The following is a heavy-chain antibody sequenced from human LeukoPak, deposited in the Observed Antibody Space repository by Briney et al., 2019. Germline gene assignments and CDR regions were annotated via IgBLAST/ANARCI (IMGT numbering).Heavy chain of an antibody. D-gene: IGHD5-12*01. J-gene: IGHJ4*02. CDR3: AREMGGYDSSFPFDY. Sequence: ASVKVSCKASGYTFTGYYMHWVRQAPGQGLEWMGWINPNSGGTNYAQKFQGWVTMTRDTSISTAYMELSRLRSDDTAVYYCAREMGGYDSSFPFDYWGQGTLVTASS. V-gene: IGHV1-2*04. CDR2: INPNSGGT. CDR1: GYTFTGYY.